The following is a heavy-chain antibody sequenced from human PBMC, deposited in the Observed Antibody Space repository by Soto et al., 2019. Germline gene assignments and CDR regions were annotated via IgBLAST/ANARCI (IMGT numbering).Heavy chain of an antibody. J-gene: IGHJ5*02. V-gene: IGHV3-23*01. D-gene: IGHD3-10*01. CDR3: AKSGIGGLNWFDL. CDR1: GITFSSYG. Sequence: EGQLLESGGGLAQPGGSLKLSCAASGITFSSYGMSWVRQAPGKGLEWVSDISESGATHFADSVKGRFTISRDNSKNILYLEMSSLRAEDTATYYCAKSGIGGLNWFDLWGQGTLVIVSS. CDR2: ISESGAT.